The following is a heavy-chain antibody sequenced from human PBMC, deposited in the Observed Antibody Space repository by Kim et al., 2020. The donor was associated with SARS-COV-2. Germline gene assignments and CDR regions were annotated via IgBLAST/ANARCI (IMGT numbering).Heavy chain of an antibody. V-gene: IGHV3-9*01. CDR1: GFTFDDYA. J-gene: IGHJ3*02. D-gene: IGHD6-13*01. CDR3: AKALYSSSWYNAFDI. Sequence: GGSLRLSCAASGFTFDDYAMHWVRQAPGKGLEWVSGISWNSGSIGYADSVKGRFTISRDNAKNSLYLQMNSLRAEDTALYYCAKALYSSSWYNAFDIWG. CDR2: ISWNSGSI.